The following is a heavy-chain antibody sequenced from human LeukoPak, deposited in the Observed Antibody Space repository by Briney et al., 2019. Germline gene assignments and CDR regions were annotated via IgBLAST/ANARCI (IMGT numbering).Heavy chain of an antibody. CDR1: GFSFSSYW. J-gene: IGHJ4*02. V-gene: IGHV3-7*01. Sequence: GGSLRLSCAASGFSFSSYWMSWVRQAPGKGLEWVATIKQDGSEKYFVDPVKGRFTISRDNAKNSLYLQMNSLRAEDTAVYYCARVSLSNSRDYWGQGTLVTVSS. CDR2: IKQDGSEK. CDR3: ARVSLSNSRDY. D-gene: IGHD2-2*01.